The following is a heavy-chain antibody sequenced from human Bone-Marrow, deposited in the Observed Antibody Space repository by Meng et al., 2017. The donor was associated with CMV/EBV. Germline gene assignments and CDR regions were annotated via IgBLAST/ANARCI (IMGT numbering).Heavy chain of an antibody. Sequence: SQTLSLTCAISGDSFSSNSAAWNWIRQSPSRGLEWLGRTYYRSKWYNDYAVSVKSRITINPDTSKNQFSLQLNSVTPEDTAVYYCAREPDYDFWSGYGFDYWGQGTLVTVSS. CDR1: GDSFSSNSAA. V-gene: IGHV6-1*01. CDR3: AREPDYDFWSGYGFDY. D-gene: IGHD3-3*01. CDR2: TYYRSKWYN. J-gene: IGHJ4*02.